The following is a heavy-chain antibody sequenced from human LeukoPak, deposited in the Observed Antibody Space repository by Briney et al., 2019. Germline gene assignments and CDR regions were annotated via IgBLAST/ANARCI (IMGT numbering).Heavy chain of an antibody. Sequence: GGSLRLSCAASGFTFRSYAMSCVRQALGKGLEWVSAISGSGDITYYADSVKGRFTMSRDNFKNTLYLQMNSLRAEDTAVYYCAKVSRFAVVPAAMLDYWGQGIQVTVSS. D-gene: IGHD2-2*01. CDR3: AKVSRFAVVPAAMLDY. J-gene: IGHJ4*02. CDR2: ISGSGDIT. V-gene: IGHV3-23*01. CDR1: GFTFRSYA.